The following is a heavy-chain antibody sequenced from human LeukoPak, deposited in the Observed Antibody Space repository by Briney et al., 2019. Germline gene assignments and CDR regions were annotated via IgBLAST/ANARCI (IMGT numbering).Heavy chain of an antibody. D-gene: IGHD1-26*01. J-gene: IGHJ4*02. V-gene: IGHV4-30-2*01. CDR2: IYHSGST. CDR1: GGSISSGGYS. Sequence: SETLSLTCAVSGGSISSGGYSWSWIQQPPGKGLEWIGYIYHSGSTYYNPSLKSRVTISVDRSKNQFSLKLSSVTAADTAVYYCARGSGSYEVDFDYWGQGTLVTVSS. CDR3: ARGSGSYEVDFDY.